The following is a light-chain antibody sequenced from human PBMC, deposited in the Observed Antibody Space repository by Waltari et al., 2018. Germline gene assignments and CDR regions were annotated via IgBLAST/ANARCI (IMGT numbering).Light chain of an antibody. CDR3: CSYVRGNGIT. CDR2: DVI. V-gene: IGLV2-23*02. CDR1: TDDVGGFDA. Sequence: QSALTQPASVSGSPGQSITISCTGTTDDVGGFDAVSGYQQYPGEPPPLIIFDVIWRPAGVSERFSGAKSGNTATLTISGLRPEDEAIYHCCSYVRGNGITFGGGTKLTVL. J-gene: IGLJ2*01.